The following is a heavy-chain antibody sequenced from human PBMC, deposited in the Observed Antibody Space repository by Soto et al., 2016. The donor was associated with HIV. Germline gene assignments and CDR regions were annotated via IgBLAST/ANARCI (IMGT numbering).Heavy chain of an antibody. CDR3: ARAGLITMIAIFQH. Sequence: QVQLVQSGAEVKKPGASVKVSCKASGYTFTNYYIHWVRQAPGQGLEWMGIISPSGGSTSYAQKFQGRVTMTRDTSTSTVYMELSSLRSEDTAVYYCARAGLITMIAIFQHWGQGTLVTVSS. D-gene: IGHD3-22*01. CDR2: ISPSGGST. J-gene: IGHJ1*01. CDR1: GYTFTNYY. V-gene: IGHV1-46*03.